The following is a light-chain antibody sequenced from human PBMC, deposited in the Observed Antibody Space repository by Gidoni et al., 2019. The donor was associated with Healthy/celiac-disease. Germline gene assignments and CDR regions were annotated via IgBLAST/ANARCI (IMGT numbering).Light chain of an antibody. CDR3: QQYYSYPFT. CDR1: QGISSY. V-gene: IGKV1-8*01. J-gene: IGKJ3*01. Sequence: AIRMTQSPSSFSASTGDRVTITCRASQGISSYLAWYQQKPGKAPKLLIYAASTLQSGVPSRFSGSGSGTDFTLTISCLQSEDFATYYCQQYYSYPFTFGPXTKWISN. CDR2: AAS.